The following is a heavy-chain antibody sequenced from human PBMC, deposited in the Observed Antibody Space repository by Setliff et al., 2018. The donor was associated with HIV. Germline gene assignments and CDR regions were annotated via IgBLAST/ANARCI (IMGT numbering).Heavy chain of an antibody. Sequence: AASGFTFTNAWMSWVRQAPGKGLEWVGRIKSKTDGETEDYAAPVKGRFTISRDDSRSTLYLQMNSLITEDTALYYCTTAVAQNWYGSGNENYWGQGTLVTVSS. CDR3: TTAVAQNWYGSGNENY. J-gene: IGHJ4*02. CDR2: IKSKTDGETE. CDR1: GFTFTNAW. V-gene: IGHV3-15*01. D-gene: IGHD3-10*01.